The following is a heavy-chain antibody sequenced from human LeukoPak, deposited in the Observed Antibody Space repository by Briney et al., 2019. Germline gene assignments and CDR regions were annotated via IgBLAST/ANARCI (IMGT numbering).Heavy chain of an antibody. V-gene: IGHV1-2*02. CDR3: ARGAGYSSSWYVGNNWFDP. CDR1: GHTFTGYY. Sequence: ASVTVSCKASGHTFTGYYMHWVRQAPGQGLEWMGWINPNSGGTNYAQKFQGRVTMTRDTSISTAYMELSRLRSDDTAVYYCARGAGYSSSWYVGNNWFDPWGQGTLVTVSS. J-gene: IGHJ5*02. D-gene: IGHD6-13*01. CDR2: INPNSGGT.